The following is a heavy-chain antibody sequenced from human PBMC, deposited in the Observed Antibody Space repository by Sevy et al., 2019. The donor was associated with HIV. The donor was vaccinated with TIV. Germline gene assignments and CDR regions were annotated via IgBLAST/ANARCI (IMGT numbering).Heavy chain of an antibody. V-gene: IGHV3-9*01. Sequence: GGSLRLSCAASGFTFDNYAMHWVRQAPGKGLEWVSGISWNSGSIGYADSVKGRFTISRDNTKNSLYLQMDSLRVADTALYYCAKDGGSGWPFYYYYGMDVWGQGTTVTVSS. CDR1: GFTFDNYA. D-gene: IGHD6-19*01. CDR3: AKDGGSGWPFYYYYGMDV. J-gene: IGHJ6*02. CDR2: ISWNSGSI.